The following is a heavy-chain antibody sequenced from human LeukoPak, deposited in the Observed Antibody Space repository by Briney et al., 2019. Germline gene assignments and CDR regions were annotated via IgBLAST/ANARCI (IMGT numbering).Heavy chain of an antibody. D-gene: IGHD1-26*01. CDR3: ERYSGCYPHDAFEI. CDR1: GGSISSYY. Sequence: SETLSLTCTVSGGSISSYYWSWIRQPPGKGLEWIGYIYYSGSTSYNPSLKSRVTISVDTSKNQFSLKLRSVTAADTAVCYCERYSGCYPHDAFEIWGQGTMVTVSS. V-gene: IGHV4-59*01. J-gene: IGHJ3*02. CDR2: IYYSGST.